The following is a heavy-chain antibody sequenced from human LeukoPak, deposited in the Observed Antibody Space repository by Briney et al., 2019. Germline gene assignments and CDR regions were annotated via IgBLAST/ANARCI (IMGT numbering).Heavy chain of an antibody. V-gene: IGHV3-21*03. D-gene: IGHD5-18*01. J-gene: IGHJ4*02. CDR1: GFTFSSYS. Sequence: GGSLRLSCAASGFTFSSYSMNWVRQAPGKGLEWVSSISSSSSYIYYADSVKGRFTISRDNAKNSLYLQMNSLKTEDTAVYYCTRLGYSYTPENDYWGQGTLVTVSS. CDR2: ISSSSSYI. CDR3: TRLGYSYTPENDY.